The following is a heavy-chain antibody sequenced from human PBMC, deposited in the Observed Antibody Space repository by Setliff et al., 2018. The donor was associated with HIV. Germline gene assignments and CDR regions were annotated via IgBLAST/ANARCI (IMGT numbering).Heavy chain of an antibody. Sequence: SETLSLTCTVSGGSISSYYWSWIRQPPGKGLEWIGYIYTSGSTNYNPSLKSRVTISVDTSKNQFSLKLSSVTAADTAVYYCARSGYGFDIWGLGTMVTVSS. CDR3: ARSGYGFDI. CDR1: GGSISSYY. V-gene: IGHV4-4*09. J-gene: IGHJ3*02. CDR2: IYTSGST. D-gene: IGHD3-10*01.